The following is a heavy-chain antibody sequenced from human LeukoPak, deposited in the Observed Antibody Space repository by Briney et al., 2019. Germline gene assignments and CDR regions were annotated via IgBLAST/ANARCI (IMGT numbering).Heavy chain of an antibody. J-gene: IGHJ4*02. V-gene: IGHV3-20*04. Sequence: GGSLRLSCAASGFTFDDYAMTWVRQAPGKGLEWVSGINLNGVRTGYVDSVKGRFTISRDNAKNSLYLQMTSLRAEDTALYYCARGVLMPFDYWGQGTLVTVSS. CDR3: ARGVLMPFDY. CDR2: INLNGVRT. CDR1: GFTFDDYA. D-gene: IGHD2-8*01.